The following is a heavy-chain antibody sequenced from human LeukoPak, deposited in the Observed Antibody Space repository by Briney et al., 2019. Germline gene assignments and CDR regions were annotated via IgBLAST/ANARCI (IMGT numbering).Heavy chain of an antibody. CDR2: TSGSGGST. J-gene: IGHJ4*02. Sequence: GGSLRLSCAASGFTFSSYAMSWVRQAPGKGLEWVSATSGSGGSTYYADSVKGRFTISRDNSKNTLYLQMNSLRAEDTAVYYCAKGTQPSSGWYLGGPVARTWNHYFDYWGQGTLVTVSS. D-gene: IGHD6-19*01. V-gene: IGHV3-23*01. CDR1: GFTFSSYA. CDR3: AKGTQPSSGWYLGGPVARTWNHYFDY.